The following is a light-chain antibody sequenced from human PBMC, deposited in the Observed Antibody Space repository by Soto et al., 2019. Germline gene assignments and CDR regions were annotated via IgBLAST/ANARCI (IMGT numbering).Light chain of an antibody. J-gene: IGKJ2*01. Sequence: EIGLTQSPSTLSLSPGERATLSCSASQSVSSYLAWYQQKPGQAPRLLIYDASNRATGIPARFSGSGSGTDFTLTISSLEPEDFAVDYCQQRSNWPPYTFGQGTKLEIK. V-gene: IGKV3-11*01. CDR2: DAS. CDR1: QSVSSY. CDR3: QQRSNWPPYT.